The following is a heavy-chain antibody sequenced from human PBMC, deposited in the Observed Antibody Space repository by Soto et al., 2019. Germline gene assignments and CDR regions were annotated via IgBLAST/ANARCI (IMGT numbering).Heavy chain of an antibody. CDR1: GGTFSSYA. CDR3: ARCSRAMGGCYPPHWFDP. CDR2: IIPIFGTA. Sequence: QVQLVQSGAEVKKPGSSVKVSCKASGGTFSSYAISWVRQAPGHGLEWMGGIIPIFGTANYAQKFQGRVTITVDESTSTAHRELSSLRSEGTAVYYCARCSRAMGGCYPPHWFDPWGQGTLVTVSS. J-gene: IGHJ5*02. D-gene: IGHD2-21*02. V-gene: IGHV1-69*12.